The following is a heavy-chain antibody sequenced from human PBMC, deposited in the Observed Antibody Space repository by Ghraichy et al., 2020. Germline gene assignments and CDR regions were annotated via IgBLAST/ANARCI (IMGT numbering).Heavy chain of an antibody. D-gene: IGHD3-10*01. CDR1: GFSFSSYW. Sequence: GESLNISCAASGFSFSSYWMHWVRQAPGKGLVWVSRINSDGRSTTYADSVKGRFTISRDNAKNTLYLQMNSLRAEDTAVYYCARDRMVRGVIPWFDPWGQGTLVTVSS. CDR3: ARDRMVRGVIPWFDP. CDR2: INSDGRST. J-gene: IGHJ5*02. V-gene: IGHV3-74*01.